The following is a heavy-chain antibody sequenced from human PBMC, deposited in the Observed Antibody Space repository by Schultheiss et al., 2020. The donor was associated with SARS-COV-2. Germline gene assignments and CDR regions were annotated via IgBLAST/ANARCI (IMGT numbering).Heavy chain of an antibody. CDR2: ISSSSSYI. Sequence: GESLKISCAASGFTFSSYAMHWVRQAPGKGLEWVSSISSSSSYIYYADSVKGRFTISRDNAKNSLYLQMNSLRAEDTAVYYCARDIVVVPAATSGYMDVWGKGTTVTVSS. D-gene: IGHD2-2*01. V-gene: IGHV3-21*01. J-gene: IGHJ6*03. CDR1: GFTFSSYA. CDR3: ARDIVVVPAATSGYMDV.